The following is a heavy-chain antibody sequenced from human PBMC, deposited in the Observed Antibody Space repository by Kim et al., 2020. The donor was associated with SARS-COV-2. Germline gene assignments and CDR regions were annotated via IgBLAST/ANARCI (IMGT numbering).Heavy chain of an antibody. V-gene: IGHV3-7*03. CDR2: TNQDGSDK. CDR3: ARDDGWKSIYY. J-gene: IGHJ4*02. Sequence: GGSLRLSCAASGFTFSNYWMAWVRQAPGKGLEWVANTNQDGSDKYYMDSVRGRFTISRDNAKNSLYLQMNSLRVEDTAMYYCARDDGWKSIYYWGQGTLV. D-gene: IGHD6-19*01. CDR1: GFTFSNYW.